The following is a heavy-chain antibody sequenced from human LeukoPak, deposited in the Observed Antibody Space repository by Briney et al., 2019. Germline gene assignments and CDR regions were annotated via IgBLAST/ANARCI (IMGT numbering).Heavy chain of an antibody. V-gene: IGHV3-21*01. D-gene: IGHD1-7*01. CDR1: GFTFSSYS. J-gene: IGHJ3*02. CDR2: ISSSSSYI. Sequence: PGGSLRLSCAASGFTFSSYSMNWVRQAPGKGLEWVSSISSSSSYIYYADSVKGRFTISRDNAKNSLYLQMNSLRAEDTAMYYCASLYNWNYIGAFDIWGQGTMVTVSS. CDR3: ASLYNWNYIGAFDI.